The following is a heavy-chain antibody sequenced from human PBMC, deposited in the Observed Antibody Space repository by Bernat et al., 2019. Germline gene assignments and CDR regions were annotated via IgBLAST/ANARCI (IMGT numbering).Heavy chain of an antibody. D-gene: IGHD6-19*01. J-gene: IGHJ6*02. Sequence: QVQLVESGGGVVQPGRSLRLSCAASGFTFSSHGMHWVRQAPGKGLEWVAVISYDGSNKHYADSVKGRFTISRDNSKNTLDLQMNSLRPEDTAVYYCAKDVGGWFGDGMDVWGQGTTVTVSS. CDR1: GFTFSSHG. CDR3: AKDVGGWFGDGMDV. V-gene: IGHV3-30*18. CDR2: ISYDGSNK.